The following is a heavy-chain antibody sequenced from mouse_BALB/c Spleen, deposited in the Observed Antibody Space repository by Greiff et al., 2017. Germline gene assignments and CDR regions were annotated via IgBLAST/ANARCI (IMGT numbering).Heavy chain of an antibody. CDR3: ARKEVNWDHWYFDV. D-gene: IGHD4-1*01. CDR2: IYPGNSDT. V-gene: IGHV1-5*01. Sequence: VQLQQSGTVLARPGASVKMSCKASGYTFTSYWMHWVKQRPGQGLEWIGAIYPGNSDTSYNQKFKGKAKLTAVTSTSTAYMELSSLTNEDSAVYFCARKEVNWDHWYFDVWGAGTTVTVSS. CDR1: GYTFTSYW. J-gene: IGHJ1*01.